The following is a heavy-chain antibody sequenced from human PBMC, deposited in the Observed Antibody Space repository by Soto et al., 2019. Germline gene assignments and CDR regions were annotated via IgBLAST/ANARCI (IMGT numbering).Heavy chain of an antibody. J-gene: IGHJ2*01. V-gene: IGHV3-21*01. Sequence: EVQLVESGGGLVKPGGSLRLSCAASGFNFNTYAMNWVRQAPGKGLEWVTYISSGRIYIYYAESAKGRFTVSRDNAKNSLDLEMNSLRAEDTAIYYYARDRGDSGFSDLWGRGTLVTVSS. CDR3: ARDRGDSGFSDL. CDR1: GFNFNTYA. D-gene: IGHD2-21*02. CDR2: ISSGRIYI.